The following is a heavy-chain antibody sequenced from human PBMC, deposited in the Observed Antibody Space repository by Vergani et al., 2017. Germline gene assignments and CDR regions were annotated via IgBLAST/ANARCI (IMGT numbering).Heavy chain of an antibody. Sequence: EVQLLESGGGLVQPGGSLRLSCAASGFTFSSYAMSWVRQAPGKGLEWVSAISGSGGSTYYADSVKGRFTISRDNSKNTLYLQMNSLRAEDTAVYYCVKDGVADPYYFDYWGQGTLVTVSS. D-gene: IGHD3-3*01. CDR2: ISGSGGST. CDR3: VKDGVADPYYFDY. J-gene: IGHJ4*02. CDR1: GFTFSSYA. V-gene: IGHV3-23*01.